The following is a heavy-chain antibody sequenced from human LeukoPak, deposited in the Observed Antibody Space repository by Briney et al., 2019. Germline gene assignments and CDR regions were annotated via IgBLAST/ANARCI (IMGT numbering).Heavy chain of an antibody. CDR1: GFTLSSYE. J-gene: IGHJ4*02. CDR3: ARVQTTVTTLDY. Sequence: GGSLRLSCAASGFTLSSYEMNWVRQAPGKGLEWVSYISSSGSTIYYADSVKGRFTISRDNAKNSLYLQMNSLRAEDTAVYYCARVQTTVTTLDYWGLGTLVTVSS. CDR2: ISSSGSTI. D-gene: IGHD4-17*01. V-gene: IGHV3-48*03.